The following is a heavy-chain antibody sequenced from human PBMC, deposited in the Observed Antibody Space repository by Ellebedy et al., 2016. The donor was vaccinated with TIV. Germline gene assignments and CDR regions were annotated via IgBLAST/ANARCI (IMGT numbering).Heavy chain of an antibody. Sequence: MPSETLSLTCTVSGGSINSNISSWGWIRQPPGQGLEWIGSIYYSGNTYFNPSLKSRVTISVDTSKNQLSLRLSSVTAADTAVYYCARQKRSDRVTLMSFDTWGRGTLVTVSS. D-gene: IGHD3-16*01. CDR1: GGSINSNISS. CDR2: IYYSGNT. CDR3: ARQKRSDRVTLMSFDT. J-gene: IGHJ4*02. V-gene: IGHV4-39*01.